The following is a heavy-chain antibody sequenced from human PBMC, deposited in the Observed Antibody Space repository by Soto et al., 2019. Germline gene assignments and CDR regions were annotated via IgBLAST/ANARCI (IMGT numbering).Heavy chain of an antibody. V-gene: IGHV3-53*01. Sequence: GGSLRLSCAASGFTVSSNYMSWVRQAPGKGLEWVSVIYSGGTTYYADSVKGRFTISRDNSKNTLYLQMNSLKDEDAAVYYCTRGSPSWESRPYWYFDLWGRGTLVTVSS. CDR3: TRGSPSWESRPYWYFDL. D-gene: IGHD1-26*01. J-gene: IGHJ2*01. CDR2: IYSGGTT. CDR1: GFTVSSNY.